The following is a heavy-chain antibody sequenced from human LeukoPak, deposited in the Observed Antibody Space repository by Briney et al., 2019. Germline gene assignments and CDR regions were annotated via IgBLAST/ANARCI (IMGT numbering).Heavy chain of an antibody. J-gene: IGHJ4*02. CDR1: GYSFISNY. CDR2: IYPRDGST. Sequence: GPSVKVSCKASGYSFISNYIHWVRQAPGQGLEWMGMIYPRDGSTSYAQRFQDRVTVTRDTSTSTVHMELSGLRSEDTAVYYCARDQEGFDYWGQGTQVTVSS. V-gene: IGHV1-46*01. CDR3: ARDQEGFDY.